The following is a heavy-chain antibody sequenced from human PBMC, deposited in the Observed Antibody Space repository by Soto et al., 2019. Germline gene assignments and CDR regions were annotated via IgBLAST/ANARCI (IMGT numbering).Heavy chain of an antibody. CDR3: ARGRIAARLGFGTDV. CDR1: GFTVSSNY. CDR2: IYSGGST. D-gene: IGHD6-6*01. Sequence: GGSLRLSCSASGFTVSSNYMSWVRQAPGKGLEWVSVIYSGGSTYYADSVKGRFTISRDNSKNTLYLQMNSLRAEDTAVYYCARGRIAARLGFGTDVWGQGTKVTVYS. J-gene: IGHJ6*02. V-gene: IGHV3-53*01.